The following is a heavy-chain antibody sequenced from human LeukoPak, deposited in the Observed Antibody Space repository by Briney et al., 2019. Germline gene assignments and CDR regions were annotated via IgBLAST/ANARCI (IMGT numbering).Heavy chain of an antibody. CDR2: ISSSGSTI. CDR3: ARDSSGGSWIDAFDI. Sequence: GGSLRLSCEASGFTFSSYEMNWVRQAPGEGLEWVSYISSSGSTIYYADSVKGRFTISRDNAKNSLYLQMNSLRAEDTAVYYCARDSSGGSWIDAFDIWGQGTMVTVSS. J-gene: IGHJ3*02. D-gene: IGHD2-15*01. CDR1: GFTFSSYE. V-gene: IGHV3-48*03.